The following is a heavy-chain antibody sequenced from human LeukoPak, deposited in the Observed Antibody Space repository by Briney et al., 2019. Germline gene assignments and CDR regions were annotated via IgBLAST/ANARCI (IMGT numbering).Heavy chain of an antibody. V-gene: IGHV4-4*07. CDR2: IYTSGST. CDR1: GGSISSYY. D-gene: IGHD3-22*01. J-gene: IGHJ4*02. CDR3: ARDAHYYDSSGYYYSPYYFDY. Sequence: SETLSLTCTVSGGSISSYYRSWIRQPAGRGLEWIGRIYTSGSTNYNPSLKSRVTMSVDTSKNQFSLKLSSVTAADTAVYYCARDAHYYDSSGYYYSPYYFDYWGQGTLVTVSS.